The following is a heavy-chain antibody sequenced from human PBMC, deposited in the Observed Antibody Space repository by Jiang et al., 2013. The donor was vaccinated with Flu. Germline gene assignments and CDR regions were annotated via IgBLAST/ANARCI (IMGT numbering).Heavy chain of an antibody. Sequence: PTQTLTLTCTFSGFSLTTAGMRVSWIRQPPGKALEWLAHIDWDDEKSYSTSLETRLTISKDTSKNQVVLIMTNMDSVDTATYYCARLRAHQGLSYYFDYWGRGTLVTVSS. J-gene: IGHJ4*02. CDR3: ARLRAHQGLSYYFDY. D-gene: IGHD3-16*02. V-gene: IGHV2-70*04. CDR1: GFSLTTAGMR. CDR2: IDWDDEK.